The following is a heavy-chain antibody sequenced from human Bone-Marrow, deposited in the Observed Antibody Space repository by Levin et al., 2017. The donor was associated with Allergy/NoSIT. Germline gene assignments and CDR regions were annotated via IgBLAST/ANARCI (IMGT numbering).Heavy chain of an antibody. Sequence: SLKISCAASGFTFDDYAMHWVRQAPGKGLEWVSGISWNSGSIGYADSVKGRFTISRDNAKNSLYLQMNSLRAEDTALYYCAKDQLPNYYDSSGYWLGYWGQGTLVTVSS. CDR3: AKDQLPNYYDSSGYWLGY. CDR2: ISWNSGSI. CDR1: GFTFDDYA. D-gene: IGHD3-22*01. J-gene: IGHJ4*02. V-gene: IGHV3-9*01.